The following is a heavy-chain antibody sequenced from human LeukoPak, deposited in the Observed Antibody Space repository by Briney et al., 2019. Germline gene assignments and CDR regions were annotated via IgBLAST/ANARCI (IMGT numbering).Heavy chain of an antibody. CDR1: GFTFSTYS. D-gene: IGHD3-3*01. J-gene: IGHJ5*02. V-gene: IGHV3-21*01. CDR2: ISSSSSYI. CDR3: AKGRFLQCSALYWFDP. Sequence: PGGSLRLSCAASGFTFSTYSMNWVRQAPGKGLEWVSSISSSSSYIYYADSVKGRFTISRDNAKNSLYLQMNSLRAEDTAVYYCAKGRFLQCSALYWFDPWGQGTLVTVSS.